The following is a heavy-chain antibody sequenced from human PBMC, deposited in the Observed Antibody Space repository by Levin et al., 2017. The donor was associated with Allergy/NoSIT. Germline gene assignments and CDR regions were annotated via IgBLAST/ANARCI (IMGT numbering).Heavy chain of an antibody. CDR1: GGSIISTNYY. Sequence: LSLSCIVSGGSIISTNYYWGWIRQPPFPFLSFLVRLSSPWRRHYNPSLQSRVTISVDTSKDHFSLNLSSVTAADTAVYYCARSSSLEWFDPWGQGTLVTVSS. J-gene: IGHJ5*02. CDR2: LSSPWRR. CDR3: ARSSSLEWFDP. D-gene: IGHD3-3*01. V-gene: IGHV4-39*02.